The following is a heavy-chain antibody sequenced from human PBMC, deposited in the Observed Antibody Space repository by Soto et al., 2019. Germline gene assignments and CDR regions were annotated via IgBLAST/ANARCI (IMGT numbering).Heavy chain of an antibody. J-gene: IGHJ4*02. CDR3: ARDDHTYGVY. Sequence: GGSLRLSCAASGFSFRDYFMSWIRQAPGKGLEWVSYIGPYGNTIYYADSVKGRFTISRDDATNSLHLHMNSLRTEDTAVYYCARDDHTYGVYWGQGTPVTVSS. CDR1: GFSFRDYF. CDR2: IGPYGNTI. V-gene: IGHV3-11*01. D-gene: IGHD2-21*01.